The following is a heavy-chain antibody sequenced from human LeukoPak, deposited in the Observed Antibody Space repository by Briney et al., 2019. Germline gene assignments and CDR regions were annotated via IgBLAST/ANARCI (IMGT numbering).Heavy chain of an antibody. CDR1: NYSSINYG. CDR2: VSAYNGKT. J-gene: IGHJ4*02. CDR3: RRFYSNFGDY. D-gene: IGHD4-11*01. Sequence: ASVKVSCKASNYSSINYGIGWVRQAPGQGLERMGWVSAYNGKTSYAEQFRGRVTMTADTSTATGYMELTGLTSDDTAVYYCRRFYSNFGDYWGQGTRVAVSS. V-gene: IGHV1-18*01.